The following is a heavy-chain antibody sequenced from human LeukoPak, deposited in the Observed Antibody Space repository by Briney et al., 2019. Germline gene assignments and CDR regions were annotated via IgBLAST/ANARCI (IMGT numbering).Heavy chain of an antibody. V-gene: IGHV4-39*07. Sequence: PSETLSLTCTVSGGSISSSSYYWGWLRQPPGTGLEWIGSIYYSGSTYYNPSLKSRVTISVDTSKNQFSLKLSSVTAADTAVYYCARNPGGVVVPAAIDSAWFDPWGQGTLVTVSS. CDR2: IYYSGST. CDR3: ARNPGGVVVPAAIDSAWFDP. J-gene: IGHJ5*02. D-gene: IGHD2-2*01. CDR1: GGSISSSSYY.